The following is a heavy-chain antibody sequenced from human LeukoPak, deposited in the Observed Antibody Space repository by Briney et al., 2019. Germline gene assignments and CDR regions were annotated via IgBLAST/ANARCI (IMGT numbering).Heavy chain of an antibody. CDR2: IYYSGST. J-gene: IGHJ4*02. Sequence: SETLSLTCTVSGGSISSSSYYWGWIRQPPGKGLEWIGSIYYSGSTYYNPSLKSRVTISVDTSKNRFSLKLSSVTAADTAVYYCASWNYSGSDYWGQGTLVTVSS. D-gene: IGHD1-26*01. CDR3: ASWNYSGSDY. CDR1: GGSISSSSYY. V-gene: IGHV4-39*01.